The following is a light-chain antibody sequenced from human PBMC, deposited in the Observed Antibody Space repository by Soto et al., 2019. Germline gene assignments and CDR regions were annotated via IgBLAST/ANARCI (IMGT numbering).Light chain of an antibody. CDR2: EVS. CDR3: ISYSVRTPLGL. Sequence: QSGLTQPASVSGSPGQSITISCTGTSSDVGGYNYVSWYHHHPGKAPKPIIFEVSSRPSGVSNRFSGSKSGNTASLTISGLQAADEADYYCISYSVRTPLGLFGGGTQLTVL. V-gene: IGLV2-14*01. J-gene: IGLJ3*02. CDR1: SSDVGGYNY.